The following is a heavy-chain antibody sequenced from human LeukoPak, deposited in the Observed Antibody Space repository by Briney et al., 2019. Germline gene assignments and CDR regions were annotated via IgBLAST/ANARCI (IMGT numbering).Heavy chain of an antibody. CDR1: GYTFTGYY. CDR3: ARPGFSSGWTFDY. V-gene: IGHV1-2*02. Sequence: ASVKVSCKASGYTFTGYYMHWVRQAPGQGLEWMGWINPNSGGTNYAQKFQGRVTMTRDTSISTAYMEPSRLRSDDTAVYYCARPGFSSGWTFDYWGQGTLVTVSS. J-gene: IGHJ4*02. D-gene: IGHD6-19*01. CDR2: INPNSGGT.